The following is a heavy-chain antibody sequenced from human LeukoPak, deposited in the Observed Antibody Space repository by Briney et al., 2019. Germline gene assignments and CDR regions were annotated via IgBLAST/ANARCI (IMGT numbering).Heavy chain of an antibody. Sequence: SETQALICTVSGGSISNYYWSWIRQPPGKGLEWIGYIYYTGSTTYNSSLKSRVTISVDTSKNQFSLKLSSVTAADTAVYYCARGTMMVGPWGQGTLVTVSS. CDR2: IYYTGST. D-gene: IGHD3-22*01. CDR1: GGSISNYY. CDR3: ARGTMMVGP. V-gene: IGHV4-59*01. J-gene: IGHJ5*02.